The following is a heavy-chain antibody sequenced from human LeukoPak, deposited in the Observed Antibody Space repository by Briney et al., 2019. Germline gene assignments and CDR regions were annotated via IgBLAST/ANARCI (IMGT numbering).Heavy chain of an antibody. Sequence: PSETLSLTCTVSGGSISSSSYYWGWIRQPPGKGLEWIGSIYYSGSTYYNPFLKSRVTISVDTSKNQFSLKLSSVTAADTAVYYCARAPNGYSGSYFDYWGQGTLVTVSS. CDR1: GGSISSSSYY. V-gene: IGHV4-39*07. CDR2: IYYSGST. J-gene: IGHJ4*02. D-gene: IGHD1-26*01. CDR3: ARAPNGYSGSYFDY.